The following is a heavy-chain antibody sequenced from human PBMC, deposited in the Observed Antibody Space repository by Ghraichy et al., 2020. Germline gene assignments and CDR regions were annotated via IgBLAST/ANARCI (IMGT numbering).Heavy chain of an antibody. D-gene: IGHD3-9*01. J-gene: IGHJ3*02. CDR2: IRYDGSNK. CDR3: AKYYDILTGYRQRAGGAFDI. CDR1: GFTFSSYG. Sequence: AGSLRLSCAASGFTFSSYGMHWVRQAPGKGLEWVAFIRYDGSNKYYADSVKGRFTISRDNSKNTLYLQMNSLRAEDTAVYYCAKYYDILTGYRQRAGGAFDIWGQGTMVTVSS. V-gene: IGHV3-30*02.